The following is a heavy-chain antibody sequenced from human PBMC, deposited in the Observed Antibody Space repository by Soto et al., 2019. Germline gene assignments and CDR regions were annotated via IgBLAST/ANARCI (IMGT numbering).Heavy chain of an antibody. CDR1: GASITSSAYY. J-gene: IGHJ4*01. CDR3: AMYLFGVVTDLYFDN. V-gene: IGHV4-39*01. D-gene: IGHD3-10*02. CDR2: IYYSGST. Sequence: SETLSLTCTVSGASITSSAYYLGWIRQPPGKGLEWIGSIYYSGSTYYNPSLKSRVTMSVDKPKNQFSLRLSSVPAADTAVYYCAMYLFGVVTDLYFDNWGHGTLVTVSS.